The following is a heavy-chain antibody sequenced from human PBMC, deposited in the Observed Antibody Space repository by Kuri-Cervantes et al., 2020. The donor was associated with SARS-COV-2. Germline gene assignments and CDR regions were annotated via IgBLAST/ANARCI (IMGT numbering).Heavy chain of an antibody. V-gene: IGHV4-34*01. J-gene: IGHJ6*02. CDR1: GGSFSGYY. CDR3: ARDRKTPVTTRLAYYFGMDV. Sequence: SETLSLTCAVYGGSFSGYYWSWIRQPPGKGLEWIGEINHSGNTNYNPSLKSRVTISVDTSKNQFFLKLTSVTAADTAVYFCARDRKTPVTTRLAYYFGMDVWGQGTTVTVSS. D-gene: IGHD4-17*01. CDR2: INHSGNT.